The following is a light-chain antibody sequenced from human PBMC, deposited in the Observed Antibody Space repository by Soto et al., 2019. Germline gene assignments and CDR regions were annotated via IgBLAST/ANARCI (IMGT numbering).Light chain of an antibody. CDR1: QSVGSF. CDR2: DAS. J-gene: IGKJ1*01. CDR3: QLRNNWSWT. V-gene: IGKV3-11*01. Sequence: EIVLTQSPATLSLSPGERATLSCRASQSVGSFLAWYQQKPGQAPRLLIYDASNRATGIPARFSGSGSGTDFTLTISSLEPEDFAVYYCQLRNNWSWTFGQGTQVEI.